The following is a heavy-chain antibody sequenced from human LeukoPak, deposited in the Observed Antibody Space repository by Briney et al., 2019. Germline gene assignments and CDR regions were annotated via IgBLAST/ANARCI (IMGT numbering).Heavy chain of an antibody. J-gene: IGHJ6*02. Sequence: SETLALPRTVSGGSISSSSYYWGWIRQPPGKGLEWIGSIYYSGSTYYNPSLKSRVTISVDTSKNQFSLKLSSVTAADTAVYYCARHVSSSGWTYYYYYYGMDVWGQGTTVTVSS. CDR2: IYYSGST. V-gene: IGHV4-39*01. D-gene: IGHD6-19*01. CDR1: GGSISSSSYY. CDR3: ARHVSSSGWTYYYYYYGMDV.